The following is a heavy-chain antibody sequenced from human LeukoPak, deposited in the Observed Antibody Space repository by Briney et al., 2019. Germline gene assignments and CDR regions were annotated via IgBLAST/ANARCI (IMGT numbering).Heavy chain of an antibody. CDR2: IYTSGST. CDR3: ARPQPVEYSSSSGAFDI. D-gene: IGHD6-6*01. J-gene: IGHJ3*02. V-gene: IGHV4-4*09. Sequence: SETLSLTCTVSGGSISSYYWSWIRQPPGKGLEWIGYIYTSGSTNYNPSLKSRVTISVDTSKNQFSPKLSSVTAADTAVYYCARPQPVEYSSSSGAFDIWGQGTMVTVSS. CDR1: GGSISSYY.